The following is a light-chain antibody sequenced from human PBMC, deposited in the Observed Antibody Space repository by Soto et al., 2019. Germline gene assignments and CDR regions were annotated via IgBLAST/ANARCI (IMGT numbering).Light chain of an antibody. CDR2: EVN. CDR3: SSYAGSSNV. J-gene: IGLJ1*01. Sequence: QSVLTQPPSASGSPGQSVAISCTGTSSDVGGYNYVSWYQQHPGKAPKLMIYEVNKRPSGVPDRFSGSKSGNTASLTVSGLQAEDEADYYCSSYAGSSNVFGTGTKVNVL. CDR1: SSDVGGYNY. V-gene: IGLV2-8*01.